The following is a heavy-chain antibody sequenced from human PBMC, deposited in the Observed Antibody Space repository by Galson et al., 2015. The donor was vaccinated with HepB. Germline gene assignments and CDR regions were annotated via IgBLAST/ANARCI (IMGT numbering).Heavy chain of an antibody. CDR3: AYGVDV. J-gene: IGHJ6*02. V-gene: IGHV6-1*01. Sequence: CAISGDSVSSNSGVWNWIRQSPSRGLEWLGRTYYRSKWYKDYALFVKSRITINADTSRNQISLQLNSMTPEDTAVYYCAYGVDVWGQGTTVTVSS. CDR1: GDSVSSNSGV. CDR2: TYYRSKWYK.